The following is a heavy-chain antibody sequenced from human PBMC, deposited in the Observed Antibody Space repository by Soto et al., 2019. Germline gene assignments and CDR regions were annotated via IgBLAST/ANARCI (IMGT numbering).Heavy chain of an antibody. CDR3: ARTYYDILTGYPYFDY. Sequence: SQTLSLTCAISGDSVSTNSATWDWIRQSPSRGLEWLGRTYYRSKWYNDYAVSVKGRITINPDTSNNQFSLQLNSVTPDDTAVNYCARTYYDILTGYPYFDYWGQGTLVTVSS. D-gene: IGHD3-9*01. J-gene: IGHJ4*02. V-gene: IGHV6-1*01. CDR1: GDSVSTNSAT. CDR2: TYYRSKWYN.